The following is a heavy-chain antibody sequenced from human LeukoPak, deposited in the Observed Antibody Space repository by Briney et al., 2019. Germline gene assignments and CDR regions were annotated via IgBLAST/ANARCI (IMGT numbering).Heavy chain of an antibody. V-gene: IGHV4-34*01. Sequence: PSETLSLTCAVYGWTFSGYYWSWIRQPPGKGLEWIGEINHSGSTNYNPSPESRVTIFVNTVKNQFFLKRSIRAAADTAGDYCATVRRCSSTSCYRVVRGPGNFDYWGQGTLVTVSS. CDR3: ATVRRCSSTSCYRVVRGPGNFDY. J-gene: IGHJ4*02. CDR1: GWTFSGYY. D-gene: IGHD2-2*01. CDR2: INHSGST.